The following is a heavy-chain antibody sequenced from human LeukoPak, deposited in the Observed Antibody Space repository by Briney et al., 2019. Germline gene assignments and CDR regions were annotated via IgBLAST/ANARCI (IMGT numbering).Heavy chain of an antibody. CDR2: IDPSDSYT. D-gene: IGHD3-22*01. Sequence: GESLKISCKGSGYSFNSYWISWVRHMPGKGLEWMGRIDPSDSYTNYSPSSHGHVTISATKSISTAYLQWSSLKASDTAMYYCARRTYDSSGPCFDYWGQGTLVTVSS. J-gene: IGHJ4*02. V-gene: IGHV5-10-1*01. CDR3: ARRTYDSSGPCFDY. CDR1: GYSFNSYW.